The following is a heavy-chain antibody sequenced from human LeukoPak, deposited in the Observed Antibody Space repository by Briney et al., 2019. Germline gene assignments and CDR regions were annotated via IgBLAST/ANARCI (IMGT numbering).Heavy chain of an antibody. CDR2: INPNSGGT. Sequence: ASVKVSCKASGYTFTGYYMHWVRQAPGQGLEWMGWINPNSGGTNYAQKFRGRVTMTRDTSISTAYMELSRLRSDDTAVYYCAREDSYSYGYCFDYWGQGTLVTVPS. CDR3: AREDSYSYGYCFDY. D-gene: IGHD5-18*01. J-gene: IGHJ4*02. CDR1: GYTFTGYY. V-gene: IGHV1-2*02.